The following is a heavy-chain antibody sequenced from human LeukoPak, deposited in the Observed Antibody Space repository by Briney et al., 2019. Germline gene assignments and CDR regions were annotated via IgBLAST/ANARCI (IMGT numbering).Heavy chain of an antibody. D-gene: IGHD3-22*01. CDR1: GFSLNSSGVG. Sequence: SGPTLVKPTQTLTVTCTVSGFSLNSSGVGVGWIRQPPGKALEWLALTYWDDDKRYSPSLKSRLTTTKDTSKNQVVLTMTNMDPVDTATYYCAHSVLTYYYDSSGYYPDFDYWGQGTLVTVSS. CDR2: TYWDDDK. J-gene: IGHJ4*02. CDR3: AHSVLTYYYDSSGYYPDFDY. V-gene: IGHV2-5*02.